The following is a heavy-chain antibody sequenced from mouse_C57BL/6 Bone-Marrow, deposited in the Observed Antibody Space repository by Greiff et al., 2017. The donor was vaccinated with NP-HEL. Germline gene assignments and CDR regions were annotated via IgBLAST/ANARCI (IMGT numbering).Heavy chain of an antibody. CDR1: GFSFNTYA. CDR3: VRQDGYYFFFDY. V-gene: IGHV10-1*01. Sequence: EVKLVESGGGLVQPKGSLKLSCAASGFSFNTYAMNWVRQAPGKGLEWVARIRSKSNNYATYYADSVKDRFTISRDDSESMLYLQMNNLKTEDTAMYYCVRQDGYYFFFDYWGQGTTLTVSS. D-gene: IGHD2-3*01. CDR2: IRSKSNNYAT. J-gene: IGHJ2*01.